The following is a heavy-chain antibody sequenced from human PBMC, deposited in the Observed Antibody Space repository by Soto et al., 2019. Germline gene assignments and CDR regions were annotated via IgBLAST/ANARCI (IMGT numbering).Heavy chain of an antibody. J-gene: IGHJ4*02. V-gene: IGHV1-3*01. CDR3: ARAISGYVK. CDR1: GINYNTYA. D-gene: IGHD5-12*01. CDR2: INAGNGDT. Sequence: QVQLVQSGAEMKKPGASVKLSCKTSGINYNTYAIHWVRQAPGQGLEWMGWINAGNGDTRYSQNFQGRVTLTRDTAACTVYMDLDSLKSEDTGVYYCARAISGYVKWGQGTLVTVSS.